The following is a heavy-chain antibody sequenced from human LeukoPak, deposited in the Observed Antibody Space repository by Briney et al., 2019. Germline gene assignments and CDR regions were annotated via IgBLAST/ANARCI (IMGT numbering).Heavy chain of an antibody. D-gene: IGHD3-22*01. J-gene: IGHJ5*02. CDR1: GGSISNYY. V-gene: IGHV4-59*08. CDR2: IFYTGSI. Sequence: PSETLSLTCTVSGGSISNYYWSWIRQPPGKGLKWIGYIFYTGSINYNPSLRGRVTISVDTSKSQFSLRLSSVTAADTAVYYCARSYSASYDSPAGWFDPWGQGTLVTVSS. CDR3: ARSYSASYDSPAGWFDP.